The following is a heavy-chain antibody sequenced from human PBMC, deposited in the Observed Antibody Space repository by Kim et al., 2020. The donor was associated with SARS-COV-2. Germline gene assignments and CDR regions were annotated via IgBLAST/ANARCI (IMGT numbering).Heavy chain of an antibody. D-gene: IGHD6-19*01. CDR1: GVTFDDYA. CDR3: AGWSYYGMDV. Sequence: GGSLRLSCAASGVTFDDYAVEWVWPAPGKGLEWVAGITWNSGSIGYADSVKGRFAISRDNAKNSLYLQMNSLRTEDTALYYCAGWSYYGMDVWGQGTTVTVSS. CDR2: ITWNSGSI. V-gene: IGHV3-9*01. J-gene: IGHJ6*02.